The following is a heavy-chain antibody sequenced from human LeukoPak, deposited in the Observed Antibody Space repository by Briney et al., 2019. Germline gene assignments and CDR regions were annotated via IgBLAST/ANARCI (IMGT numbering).Heavy chain of an antibody. CDR2: IYYSGST. CDR3: ARFVWELQAIDY. Sequence: SETLSLTCTVSGGSISSGNYYWSWIRQPPGKGLEWIGYIYYSGSTYYSPSLKSRVTISADTSKNQFSLKLSSVTAADTAVYYCARFVWELQAIDYWGQGTLVTVSS. V-gene: IGHV4-30-4*02. CDR1: GGSISSGNYY. D-gene: IGHD1-26*01. J-gene: IGHJ4*02.